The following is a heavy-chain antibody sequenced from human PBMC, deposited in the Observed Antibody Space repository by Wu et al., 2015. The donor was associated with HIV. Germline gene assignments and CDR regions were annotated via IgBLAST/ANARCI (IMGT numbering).Heavy chain of an antibody. V-gene: IGHV1-2*06. D-gene: IGHD3-9*01. CDR2: VNTETGGA. CDR3: ARGDGVVLRYFDPDLSMDV. Sequence: QVHLVQSGTEVKKPGASVKVSCKTSGYTFTEYNIHWMRQAPGQGFAWMGRVNTETGGADYEQRFQGRITMTSDTSINTTYMELSRLRSDDTAVYYCARGDGVVLRYFDPDLSMDVWGQGTTVIVSS. CDR1: GYTFTEYN. J-gene: IGHJ6*02.